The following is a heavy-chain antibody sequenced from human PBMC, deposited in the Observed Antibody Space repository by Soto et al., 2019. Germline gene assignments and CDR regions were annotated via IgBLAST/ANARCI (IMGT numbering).Heavy chain of an antibody. J-gene: IGHJ6*02. V-gene: IGHV1-46*01. CDR2: INPRGGIT. CDR1: GYTFTSYY. Sequence: GASVKVFCKASGYTFTSYYIHWVRQAPGQGLEWMGIINPRGGITTYAQKFQGRLTMTGDTSTSTVYMELSSLTSEDTAMYHCASSPAYGSSWYGIPPDLSHGMDVWGQGTTVTVSS. D-gene: IGHD6-13*01. CDR3: ASSPAYGSSWYGIPPDLSHGMDV.